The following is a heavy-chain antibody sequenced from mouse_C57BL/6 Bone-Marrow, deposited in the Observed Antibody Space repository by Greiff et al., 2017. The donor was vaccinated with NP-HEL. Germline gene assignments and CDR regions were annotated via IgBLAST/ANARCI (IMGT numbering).Heavy chain of an antibody. Sequence: QVQLQQPGAELVMPGASVKLSCKASGYTFTSYWMHWVKQRPGQGLEWTGEIDPSDSYTNYNQKFKGNYTLTVDKSSSTAYMQISSLTSEDSAVYYCSRSLSTMITTDLYFDVWGTGTTVTVSS. CDR3: SRSLSTMITTDLYFDV. CDR2: IDPSDSYT. J-gene: IGHJ1*03. D-gene: IGHD2-4*01. CDR1: GYTFTSYW. V-gene: IGHV1-69*01.